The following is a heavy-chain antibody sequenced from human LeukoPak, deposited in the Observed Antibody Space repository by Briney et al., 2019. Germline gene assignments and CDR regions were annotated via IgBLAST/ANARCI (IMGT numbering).Heavy chain of an antibody. J-gene: IGHJ4*02. CDR1: GGPISSYY. Sequence: PSETLSLTCTVSGGPISSYYWSWIRQPAGKGLEWIGRIYTSGSTNYNPSLKSRVTMSVDTSKNQFSLKLSSVTAADTAVYYCARGAYYYGSGSYLGFDYWGQGTLVTVSS. CDR2: IYTSGST. CDR3: ARGAYYYGSGSYLGFDY. V-gene: IGHV4-4*07. D-gene: IGHD3-10*01.